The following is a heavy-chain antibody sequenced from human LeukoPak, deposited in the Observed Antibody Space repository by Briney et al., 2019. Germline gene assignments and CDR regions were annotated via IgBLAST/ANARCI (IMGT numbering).Heavy chain of an antibody. J-gene: IGHJ3*02. Sequence: SETLSLTCTVSGGSISSSSYYWGWIRQPPGKGLEWIGSIYYSGSTYYNPSLKSRVTISVDTSKNQFSLKLSSVTAADTAVYYCARLTGRDYYDSKTPYDAFDIWGQGTMVTVSS. D-gene: IGHD3-22*01. V-gene: IGHV4-39*01. CDR1: GGSISSSSYY. CDR2: IYYSGST. CDR3: ARLTGRDYYDSKTPYDAFDI.